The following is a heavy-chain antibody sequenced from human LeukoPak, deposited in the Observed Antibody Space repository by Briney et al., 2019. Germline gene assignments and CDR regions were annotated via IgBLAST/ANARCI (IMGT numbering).Heavy chain of an antibody. CDR2: IYYSGST. D-gene: IGHD3-3*01. J-gene: IGHJ6*03. V-gene: IGHV4-59*08. CDR3: ARLGHDTARGYYMDV. Sequence: SETLSLTCTVSGGSISSYYWSWIRQPPGKGLEWIGYIYYSGSTNYNPSLKSRVTISVDTSKNQFSLKLSSVTAADTAVYYCARLGHDTARGYYMDVWGKGTTVTVSS. CDR1: GGSISSYY.